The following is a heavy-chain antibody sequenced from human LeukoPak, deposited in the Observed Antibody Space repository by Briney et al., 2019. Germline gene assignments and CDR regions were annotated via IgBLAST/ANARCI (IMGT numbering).Heavy chain of an antibody. CDR2: ISSSSSYI. J-gene: IGHJ5*02. D-gene: IGHD6-13*01. V-gene: IGHV3-21*01. Sequence: ISSSSSYIYYADSVRGRFTISRDNAKNSLYLQMNSLRAEDTAVYYCARDLSAATGTGGFDHWGQGTLVTVSS. CDR3: ARDLSAATGTGGFDH.